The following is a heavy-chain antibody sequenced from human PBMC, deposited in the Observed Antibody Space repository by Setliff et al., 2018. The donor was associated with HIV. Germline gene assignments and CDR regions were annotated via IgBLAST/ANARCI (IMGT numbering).Heavy chain of an antibody. V-gene: IGHV4-4*09. CDR1: GGSISGYH. CDR3: ARSSSSWSGWFDP. J-gene: IGHJ5*02. CDR2: IYTSRGT. D-gene: IGHD6-13*01. Sequence: PSETLSLTCTVSGGSISGYHWNWLRQTPGKGLEWIGYIYTSRGTNYNHSLRTRLIISVDTSNQFSLKLSSGTAADTAVYYCARSSSSWSGWFDPWGQGTLVTVSS.